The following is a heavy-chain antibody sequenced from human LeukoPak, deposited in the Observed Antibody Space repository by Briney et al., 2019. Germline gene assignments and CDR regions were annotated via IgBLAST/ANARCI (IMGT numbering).Heavy chain of an antibody. D-gene: IGHD6-13*01. V-gene: IGHV3-21*01. J-gene: IGHJ3*02. CDR2: IISGSKYI. CDR3: AKNGPHLVLGACDI. CDR1: GFTLSTYT. Sequence: GGSLRLSRVASGFTLSTYTMIWVRQAPGKGLEWVSSIISGSKYIYYADSVKGRFTISRYNAKYSVYLEMNRLGAEDTAVYYCAKNGPHLVLGACDIWAKGQWSPSLQ.